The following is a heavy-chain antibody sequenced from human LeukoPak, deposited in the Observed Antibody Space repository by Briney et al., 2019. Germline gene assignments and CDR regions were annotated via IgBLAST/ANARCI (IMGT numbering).Heavy chain of an antibody. CDR1: GYTFTGYY. CDR3: ARGRQQLVPQGGYYYYMDV. Sequence: GASVKVSCKASGYTFTGYYMHWVRQATGQGLEWMGWMNPNSGNTGYAQKFQGRVTITRNTSISTAYMELSSLRSEDTAVYYCARGRQQLVPQGGYYYYMDVWGKGTTVTVSS. CDR2: MNPNSGNT. J-gene: IGHJ6*03. V-gene: IGHV1-8*03. D-gene: IGHD6-6*01.